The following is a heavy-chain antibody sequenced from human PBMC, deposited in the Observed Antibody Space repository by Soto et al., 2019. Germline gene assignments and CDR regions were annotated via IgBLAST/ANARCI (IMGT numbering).Heavy chain of an antibody. J-gene: IGHJ4*02. CDR1: GFTFSSYS. V-gene: IGHV3-48*01. CDR3: ATKSGYSGPSDY. D-gene: IGHD5-12*01. CDR2: ISSSSSTI. Sequence: GGSLRLSCAASGFTFSSYSMNWVRQAPGKGLEWVSYISSSSSTIYYADSVKGRFTISRDNSKNSLYLQMNSLRAEDTAVYYCATKSGYSGPSDYWGQGTLVTFSS.